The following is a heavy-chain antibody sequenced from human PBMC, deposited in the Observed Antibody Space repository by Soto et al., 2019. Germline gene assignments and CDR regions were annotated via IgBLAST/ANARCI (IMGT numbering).Heavy chain of an antibody. CDR3: AKNPRVGSGWHFGYFQH. Sequence: GGSLRLSCAASGFTFSSYGMHWVRQAPGKGLEWVAVISYDGSNKYYADSVKGRFTISRDNSKNTLYLQMNSLRAEDTAVYYCAKNPRVGSGWHFGYFQHWGQGTLVTVSS. J-gene: IGHJ1*01. D-gene: IGHD6-19*01. CDR2: ISYDGSNK. CDR1: GFTFSSYG. V-gene: IGHV3-30*18.